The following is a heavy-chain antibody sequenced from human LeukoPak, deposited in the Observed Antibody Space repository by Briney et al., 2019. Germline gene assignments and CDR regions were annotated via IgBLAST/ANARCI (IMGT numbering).Heavy chain of an antibody. CDR3: AREVPDKFYYYYYYMDV. CDR1: GFTVSSNY. CDR2: IYSGGST. V-gene: IGHV3-53*01. J-gene: IGHJ6*03. Sequence: PGGSLRLSCAASGFTVSSNYMSWVRQAPGKGLEWVSVIYSGGSTYYADSVKGRFTISRDNSKNTLYLQMNSLRAEDTAVYYCAREVPDKFYYYYYYMDVWGKGTTVTVSS.